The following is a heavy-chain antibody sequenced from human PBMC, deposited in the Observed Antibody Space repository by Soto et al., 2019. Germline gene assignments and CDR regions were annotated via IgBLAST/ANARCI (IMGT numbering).Heavy chain of an antibody. CDR2: INAGNGNT. Sequence: ASVKVSCKASGYTFTSYAIHWVRQAPGRRLEWMGWINAGNGNTKYSQKFQDRVTITRDTSASTAYMELSSLRSEDTAVYYCARDVDDRFDDWGQGTLVTVSS. V-gene: IGHV1-3*01. CDR3: ARDVDDRFDD. CDR1: GYTFTSYA. J-gene: IGHJ4*02.